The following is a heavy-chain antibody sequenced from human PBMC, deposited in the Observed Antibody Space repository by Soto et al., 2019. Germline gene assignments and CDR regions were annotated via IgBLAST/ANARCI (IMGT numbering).Heavy chain of an antibody. V-gene: IGHV4-34*01. J-gene: IGHJ4*02. CDR2: INQSGFT. CDR1: GGSFSGYY. CDR3: ARFPFDRSSWTNPRYFDY. D-gene: IGHD6-13*01. Sequence: QVQLQQWGAGLLKPAETLSLTCAVYGGSFSGYYWTWIRQPPGKGLEWIGEINQSGFTNYNPSLESRVTMSVDTSKNQFSLRLSSVTDADTAVYYCARFPFDRSSWTNPRYFDYWGQGTLVTVSS.